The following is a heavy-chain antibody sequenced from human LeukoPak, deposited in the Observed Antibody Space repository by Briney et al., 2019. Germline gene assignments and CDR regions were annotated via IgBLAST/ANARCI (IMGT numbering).Heavy chain of an antibody. V-gene: IGHV1-69*04. Sequence: ASGKVSCKASGSTFSSYAISWVRPAPGQGLEWMGRIIPILGIANYAQKFQGRVTITADKSTSTAYMELSSLRSEDTAVYYCTTLEEVGMDVWGQGTTVTVSS. CDR3: TTLEEVGMDV. CDR1: GSTFSSYA. CDR2: IIPILGIA. J-gene: IGHJ6*02.